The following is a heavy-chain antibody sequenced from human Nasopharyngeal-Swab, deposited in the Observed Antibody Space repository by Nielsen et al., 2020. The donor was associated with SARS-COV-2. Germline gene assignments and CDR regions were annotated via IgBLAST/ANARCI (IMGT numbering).Heavy chain of an antibody. J-gene: IGHJ4*02. V-gene: IGHV3-48*03. D-gene: IGHD5-18*01. CDR1: GFTFSNYE. Sequence: GESLKISCAASGFTFSNYEMNWVRQAPGKGLEWLSYISGTAGTISYADSVKGRFTISTDNAKNSLYLQMNSLRAEDTALYYCARTTYSYGRFDYWGQETLVTVSS. CDR2: ISGTAGTI. CDR3: ARTTYSYGRFDY.